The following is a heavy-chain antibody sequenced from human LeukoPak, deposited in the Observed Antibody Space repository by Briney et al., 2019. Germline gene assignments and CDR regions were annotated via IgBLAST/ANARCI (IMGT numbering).Heavy chain of an antibody. V-gene: IGHV1-18*01. J-gene: IGHJ4*02. D-gene: IGHD2-2*01. CDR3: ARDIGVPAATYYFDS. CDR2: ISAYNGNT. Sequence: ASVKVSCKASGYTFTNYGISWVRQAPGQGLEWMGWISAYNGNTNFAQKLQGRVTMTKGTSTSTAYMEVRSLRSDDTAVYYCARDIGVPAATYYFDSWGQGTLVTVSS. CDR1: GYTFTNYG.